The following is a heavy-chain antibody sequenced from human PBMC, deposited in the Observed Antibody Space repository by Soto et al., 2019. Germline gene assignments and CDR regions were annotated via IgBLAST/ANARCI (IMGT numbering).Heavy chain of an antibody. CDR3: AKGGAIVAAGTRVYLYNAIDV. J-gene: IGHJ6*02. D-gene: IGHD1-26*01. CDR1: GYTFTGYY. Sequence: ASVKVSCKASGYTFTGYYVHWVRQAPGQGLEWMGWINPNSGDTYLAQRFQGRVTMNRDTSIGTAYMELRGLTSDDTAEYYCAKGGAIVAAGTRVYLYNAIDVWGQGTTVTVS. CDR2: INPNSGDT. V-gene: IGHV1-2*02.